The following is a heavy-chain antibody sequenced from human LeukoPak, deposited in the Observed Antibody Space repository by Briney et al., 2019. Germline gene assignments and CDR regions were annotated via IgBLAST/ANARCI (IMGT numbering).Heavy chain of an antibody. Sequence: GGSLRLPCSASGFTFSSYEMNWVRQAPGKGLEWLSWIGSGGSPIYYADSVKGRFTISRDNAKNSLFLQMDSLRADDTAVYYCARDAPGTVTNDYWGQGTLVTVSS. CDR2: IGSGGSPI. V-gene: IGHV3-48*03. J-gene: IGHJ4*02. CDR3: ARDAPGTVTNDY. CDR1: GFTFSSYE. D-gene: IGHD4-17*01.